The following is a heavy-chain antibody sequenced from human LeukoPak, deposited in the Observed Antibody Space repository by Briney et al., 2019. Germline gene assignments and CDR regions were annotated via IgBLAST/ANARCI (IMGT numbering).Heavy chain of an antibody. CDR2: ISGSGGGT. Sequence: SGGSLRLSCAASGFTFSSIAMSWVRQVPDKGLEWVSTISGSGGGTYYADSVKGRFTISRDDSKNTLYLQMNSLRADDTAVYYCAKDLGRYRNNFFDYWGQGNLVTVSS. J-gene: IGHJ4*02. CDR3: AKDLGRYRNNFFDY. CDR1: GFTFSSIA. D-gene: IGHD1-26*01. V-gene: IGHV3-23*01.